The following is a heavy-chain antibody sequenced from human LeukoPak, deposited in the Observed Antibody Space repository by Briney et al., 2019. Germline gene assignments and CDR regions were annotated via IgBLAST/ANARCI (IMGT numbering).Heavy chain of an antibody. Sequence: SETLSLTCTVSGGSISSGDYYWSWIRQPPGKGLEWIGYIYYSGSTYYNPSLKSRVTISVDTSKNQFSLKLSSVTAADTAVYYCAREGSSNSYGMDVWGQGTTVTVSS. CDR2: IYYSGST. CDR1: GGSISSGDYY. CDR3: AREGSSNSYGMDV. J-gene: IGHJ6*02. D-gene: IGHD6-13*01. V-gene: IGHV4-31*03.